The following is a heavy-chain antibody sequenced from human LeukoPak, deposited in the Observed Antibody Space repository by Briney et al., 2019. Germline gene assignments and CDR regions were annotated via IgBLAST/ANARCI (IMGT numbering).Heavy chain of an antibody. D-gene: IGHD3-16*02. CDR1: GYTFSSYY. V-gene: IGHV1-46*01. CDR3: ARGYRPSLSSGSPDY. J-gene: IGHJ4*02. Sequence: GSSVKVSCKASGYTFSSYYIHWVRQAPGQGLEWMGIINPDGGSTSYAQKFKGRVSMTGDTSTSTVYMELSSLRSEDTAVYYCARGYRPSLSSGSPDYWGQGILVTVSS. CDR2: INPDGGST.